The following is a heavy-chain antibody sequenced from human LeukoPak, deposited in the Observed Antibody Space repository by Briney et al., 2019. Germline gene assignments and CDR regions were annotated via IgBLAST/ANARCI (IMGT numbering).Heavy chain of an antibody. CDR1: GYTLTELS. CDR3: ATSVVVTALGPMHDGFDI. V-gene: IGHV1-24*01. Sequence: ASVKVSCKVSGYTLTELSMHWVRQAPGKGLEWMGGFDPEDGETIYAQKFQGRVTMTEDTSTDTAYMELSSLRSEDTAVYYCATSVVVTALGPMHDGFDISGQGTMVTVSS. D-gene: IGHD2-21*02. CDR2: FDPEDGET. J-gene: IGHJ3*02.